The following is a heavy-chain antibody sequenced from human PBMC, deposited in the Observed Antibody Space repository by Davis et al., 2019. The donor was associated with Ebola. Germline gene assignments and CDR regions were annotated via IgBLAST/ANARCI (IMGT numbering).Heavy chain of an antibody. J-gene: IGHJ6*02. CDR1: GYTFTGYY. Sequence: ASVKVSCKASGYTFTGYYMHWVRQAPGQGLEWMGWINPNSGGTNYAQKFQGWVTMTRDTSISTAYMELSRLRSDDTAVYYCAGIYGDYYYYYGMDVWGQGTTVTVSS. V-gene: IGHV1-2*04. CDR3: AGIYGDYYYYYGMDV. CDR2: INPNSGGT. D-gene: IGHD4-17*01.